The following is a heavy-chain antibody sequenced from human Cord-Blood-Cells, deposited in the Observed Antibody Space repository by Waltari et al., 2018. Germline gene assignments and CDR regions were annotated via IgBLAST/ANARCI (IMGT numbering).Heavy chain of an antibody. CDR1: GFTFSRYW. J-gene: IGHJ4*02. CDR3: ARDHVGATNDY. CDR2: INSDGSST. Sequence: VPLVEPGGGLVQPGGPLRLSCAVSGFTFSRYWMHWVRQAPGKGLVWVSRINSDGSSTSYADSVKGRFTISRDNAKNTLYLQMNSLRAEDTAVYYCARDHVGATNDYWGQGTLVTVSS. D-gene: IGHD1-26*01. V-gene: IGHV3-74*01.